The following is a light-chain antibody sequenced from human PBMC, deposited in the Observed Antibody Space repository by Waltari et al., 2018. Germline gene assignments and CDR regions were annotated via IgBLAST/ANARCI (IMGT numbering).Light chain of an antibody. CDR2: GVS. CDR1: SSDVGSHNL. Sequence: QSALTQPASVSGSPGQSISISCTGTSSDVGSHNLVAWYQQHPGKAPKLLIYGVSKRPSGGSNRLSGSKSGTTASLTICGLQAEDEADYYCCSYAGSSTFSFGVGTKLTVL. J-gene: IGLJ2*01. V-gene: IGLV2-23*02. CDR3: CSYAGSSTFS.